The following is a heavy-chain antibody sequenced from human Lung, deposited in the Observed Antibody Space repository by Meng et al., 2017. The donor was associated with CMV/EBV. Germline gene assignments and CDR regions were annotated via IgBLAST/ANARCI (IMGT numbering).Heavy chain of an antibody. D-gene: IGHD1-1*01. CDR3: ATGTGRSDFDY. Sequence: GESLKISCAASGFTFSNAWMSWVRQAPGKGLEWVGRIKSKTDGGTTDYAAPAKGRITISRDDSKNTVYLQMNSLKTEDTAVYYCATGTGRSDFDYWGQGTLVTVSS. V-gene: IGHV3-15*01. CDR2: IKSKTDGGTT. J-gene: IGHJ4*02. CDR1: GFTFSNAW.